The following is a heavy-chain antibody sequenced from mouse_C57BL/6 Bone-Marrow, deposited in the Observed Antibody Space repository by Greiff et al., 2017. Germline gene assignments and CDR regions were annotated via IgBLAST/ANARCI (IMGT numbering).Heavy chain of an antibody. CDR2: IWSGGST. Sequence: QVHVKQSGPGLVQPSQSLSITCTVSGFSLTSYGVHWVRQPPGKGLEWLGVIWSGGSTDYNAAFISRLSISKDNSKSQVFFKMNRLQADDTSIYYCYKIAGYAMDYWGQGTSDTVSS. J-gene: IGHJ4*01. CDR3: YKIAGYAMDY. V-gene: IGHV2-4*01. CDR1: GFSLTSYG.